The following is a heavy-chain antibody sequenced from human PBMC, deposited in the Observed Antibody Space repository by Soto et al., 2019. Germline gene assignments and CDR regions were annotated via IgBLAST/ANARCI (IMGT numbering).Heavy chain of an antibody. CDR2: ITHTGST. V-gene: IGHV4-34*01. D-gene: IGHD5-18*01. J-gene: IGHJ4*02. Sequence: SETLSLTCAVYGGSFSGYYWTWIRQPPGKGLEWIGDITHTGSTNYSPSLKSRITFSLDTSKDQFSLKLNSVTAADTAIYFCARGYSFGLLGYYFDYWGQGAPVTVSS. CDR1: GGSFSGYY. CDR3: ARGYSFGLLGYYFDY.